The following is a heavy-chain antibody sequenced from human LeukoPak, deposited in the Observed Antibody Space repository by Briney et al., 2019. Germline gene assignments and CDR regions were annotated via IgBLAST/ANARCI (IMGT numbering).Heavy chain of an antibody. CDR3: ARDPGYCSGGSCVNWFDP. CDR2: INPSGGST. Sequence: ASVKVSCKASGYTFTSYYMHWVRQAPGQGLERMGIINPSGGSTSYAQKFQGRVTMTRDMSTSTAYMELRSLRSDDTAVYYCARDPGYCSGGSCVNWFDPWGQGTLVTVSS. D-gene: IGHD2-15*01. J-gene: IGHJ5*02. V-gene: IGHV1-46*01. CDR1: GYTFTSYY.